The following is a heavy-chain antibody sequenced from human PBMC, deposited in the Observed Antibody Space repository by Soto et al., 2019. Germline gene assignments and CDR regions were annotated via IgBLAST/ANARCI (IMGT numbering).Heavy chain of an antibody. D-gene: IGHD7-27*01. CDR3: ARDTGDGTFDF. CDR2: INAGYGNT. V-gene: IGHV1-3*01. Sequence: ASVKVSCKASGYTFSSYAMHWVRQAPGQRLEWVGWINAGYGNTKSSQKFQDRVTISRDTSASTAYMELTSLRSEDTAVYYCARDTGDGTFDFWGQGTLVTVSS. CDR1: GYTFSSYA. J-gene: IGHJ4*02.